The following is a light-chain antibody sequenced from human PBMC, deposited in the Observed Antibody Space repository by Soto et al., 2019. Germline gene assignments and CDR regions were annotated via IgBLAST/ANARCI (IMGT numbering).Light chain of an antibody. CDR1: SGHSSYA. Sequence: QLVLTQSPSASSSLGASGKLTFTLSSGHSSYAIAWHQQQPEQGPRYLMNLNSDGSHLKGDGTPDRFSGCSSGAERYLTISILLSEDEADYYCQTWVPGIGWVFGGGTKLTVL. CDR2: LNSDGSH. CDR3: QTWVPGIGWV. V-gene: IGLV4-69*01. J-gene: IGLJ3*02.